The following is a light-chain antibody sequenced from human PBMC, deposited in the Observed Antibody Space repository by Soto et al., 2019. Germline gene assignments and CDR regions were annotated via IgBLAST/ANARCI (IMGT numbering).Light chain of an antibody. V-gene: IGLV2-14*01. CDR2: EVS. CDR3: SSYTSSTTWV. Sequence: QSALTQPASVSGSPGQSITISCTGTSSDVGAYNYVSWYQQHPGKAPKLMIYEVSYRPSGVSDRFSGSRSGNTASLTISGLQAEDESDYYCSSYTSSTTWVFGGGTNLTVL. CDR1: SSDVGAYNY. J-gene: IGLJ3*02.